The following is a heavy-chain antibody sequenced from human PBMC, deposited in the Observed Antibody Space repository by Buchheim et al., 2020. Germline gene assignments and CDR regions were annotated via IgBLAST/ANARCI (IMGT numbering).Heavy chain of an antibody. D-gene: IGHD3-22*01. CDR1: GFTFSIYG. Sequence: QVQLVESGGGVVQPGRSLRLSCAASGFTFSIYGMHWVRQAPGKGLEWVAVISYDGSNKYFADSVKGRFTISRDNSKNTLYLQMNSLRAEDTAVYYCAKEPRGSGYYWHLSGVDYWGQGTL. V-gene: IGHV3-30*18. J-gene: IGHJ4*02. CDR2: ISYDGSNK. CDR3: AKEPRGSGYYWHLSGVDY.